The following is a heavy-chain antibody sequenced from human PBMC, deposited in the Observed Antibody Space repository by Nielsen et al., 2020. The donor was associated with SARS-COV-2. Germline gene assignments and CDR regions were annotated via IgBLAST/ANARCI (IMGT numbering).Heavy chain of an antibody. D-gene: IGHD4-23*01. J-gene: IGHJ4*02. V-gene: IGHV1-69*13. CDR3: ARHDYGGNSPMDS. CDR1: GGTFGSDA. CDR2: VIIVFNSA. Sequence: SVNVSCKASGGTFGSDAFSWVRQAPGHGLEWVGTVIIVFNSANYAQKFQDRATITADESTNTVYMQLNSLRSEDTAVYYCARHDYGGNSPMDSWGQGTLLTVSS.